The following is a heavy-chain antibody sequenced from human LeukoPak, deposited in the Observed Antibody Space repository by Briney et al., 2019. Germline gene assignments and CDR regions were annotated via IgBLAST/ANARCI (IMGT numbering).Heavy chain of an antibody. J-gene: IGHJ4*02. D-gene: IGHD1-26*01. Sequence: PGGSLRLSCAASGFTFRSYWMAWVRQAPGKGLEWVANIKEDESAKHQADSVKGRFTISRDNAQNSVYLQMISVRGEDTAVYYCARDVGGSLDYWGQGTLVTVSS. V-gene: IGHV3-7*01. CDR3: ARDVGGSLDY. CDR2: IKEDESAK. CDR1: GFTFRSYW.